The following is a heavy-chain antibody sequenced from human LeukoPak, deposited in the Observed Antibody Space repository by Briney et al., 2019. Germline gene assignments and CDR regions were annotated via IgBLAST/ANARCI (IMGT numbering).Heavy chain of an antibody. V-gene: IGHV3-9*01. Sequence: GGSLRLSCAASGFTFDDYAMHWVRQAPGKGLEWISGISWNSGNIGYADSVKGRFTISRDNAKNSLYLQMNSLRAEDTALYYCAKSVIAVAGTGSRFDYWGQGTLVTVSS. CDR3: AKSVIAVAGTGSRFDY. D-gene: IGHD6-19*01. J-gene: IGHJ4*02. CDR2: ISWNSGNI. CDR1: GFTFDDYA.